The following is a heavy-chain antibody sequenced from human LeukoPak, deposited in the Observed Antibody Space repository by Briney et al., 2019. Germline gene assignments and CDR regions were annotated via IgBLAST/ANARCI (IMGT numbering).Heavy chain of an antibody. J-gene: IGHJ6*03. Sequence: GGSLRLSCVASGFTFSNYAMSWVRQAPGKGLEWVSAISGSGGSTYYADSVKGRFTISRDKSKNTLYLQMNSLRTEDTAVYYCAKNPPTAGGTGDYYYYYMDVWGKGTAVTVSS. D-gene: IGHD6-25*01. CDR2: ISGSGGST. CDR3: AKNPPTAGGTGDYYYYYMDV. V-gene: IGHV3-23*01. CDR1: GFTFSNYA.